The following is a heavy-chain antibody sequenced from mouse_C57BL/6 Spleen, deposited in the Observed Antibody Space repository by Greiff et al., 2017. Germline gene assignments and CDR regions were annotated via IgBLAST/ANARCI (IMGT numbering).Heavy chain of an antibody. V-gene: IGHV1-64*01. CDR2: IHPNSGST. CDR3: ARGGSTVVATRYFDY. CDR1: GYTFTSYW. J-gene: IGHJ2*01. D-gene: IGHD1-1*01. Sequence: QVHVKQPGAELVKPGASVKLSCKASGYTFTSYWMHWVKQRPGQGLEWIGMIHPNSGSTNYNEKFKSKATLTVDKSSSTAYMQLSSLTSEDSAVYYCARGGSTVVATRYFDYWGQGTTLTVSS.